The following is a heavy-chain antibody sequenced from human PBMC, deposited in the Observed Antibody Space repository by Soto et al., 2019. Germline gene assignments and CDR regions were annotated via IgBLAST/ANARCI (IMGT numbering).Heavy chain of an antibody. V-gene: IGHV3-23*01. Sequence: EVRLLVSGGGLVQPGGSLRLSCAASGFIFSDYSMAWVRQTPEKGLEWVSGMSISGEKTFYADSVNGRFTVSRDSSKNTVYLQMTSLRVEDTAVYYYARWSGFGDLWGQGTLVTVSS. D-gene: IGHD3-10*01. CDR2: MSISGEKT. CDR1: GFIFSDYS. J-gene: IGHJ4*02. CDR3: ARWSGFGDL.